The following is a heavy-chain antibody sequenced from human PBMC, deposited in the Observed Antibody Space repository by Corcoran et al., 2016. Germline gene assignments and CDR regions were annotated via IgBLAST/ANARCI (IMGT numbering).Heavy chain of an antibody. V-gene: IGHV3-30*18. D-gene: IGHD3-3*01. CDR2: ISYDGSNK. CDR1: GFTFSSYG. Sequence: QVQLVESGGGVVQPGRSLRLSCAASGFTFSSYGMHWVRQAPGKGLEWVAVISYDGSNKYYADSVKGRFTISRDNSKNTLYLQMNSLRAEDTAVYYCAQSTTYYDCWSGYYSYYGMDVWGQGTTFTVSS. J-gene: IGHJ6*02. CDR3: AQSTTYYDCWSGYYSYYGMDV.